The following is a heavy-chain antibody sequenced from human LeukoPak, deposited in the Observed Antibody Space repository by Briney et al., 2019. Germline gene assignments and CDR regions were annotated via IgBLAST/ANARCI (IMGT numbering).Heavy chain of an antibody. CDR1: GFTFNNYA. D-gene: IGHD1/OR15-1a*01. J-gene: IGHJ4*02. V-gene: IGHV3-23*01. CDR3: GREETTNIPFDY. CDR2: ISGSGGST. Sequence: GGSLRLSCAASGFTFNNYAMGWVRQAPGKGLEWVSTISGSGGSTYYADSVKGRFTISRDNSKNTLYLQMNSLRAEDTAVYFCGREETTNIPFDYGGQGTWVTVPS.